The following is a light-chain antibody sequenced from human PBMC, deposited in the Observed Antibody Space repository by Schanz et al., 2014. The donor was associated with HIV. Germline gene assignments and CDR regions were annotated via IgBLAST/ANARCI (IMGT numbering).Light chain of an antibody. CDR3: CSYARTAILV. Sequence: QSALTQPASVSGSPGQSITISCTGTSNDVGTFNLVSWYQQHPGKAPKLIIYEVDKRPSGVSSRFSGSKSANTASLTISGLQAEDESDFYCCSYARTAILVFGGGTKVTVL. V-gene: IGLV2-23*02. J-gene: IGLJ2*01. CDR1: SNDVGTFNL. CDR2: EVD.